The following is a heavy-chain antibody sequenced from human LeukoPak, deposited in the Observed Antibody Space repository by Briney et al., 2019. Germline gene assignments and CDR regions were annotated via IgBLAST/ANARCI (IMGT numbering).Heavy chain of an antibody. V-gene: IGHV3-64*01. CDR2: ISSNGGST. Sequence: GGSLRLSCAASGFAFSSYAMHWVRQAPGKGLEYVSAISSNGGSTYYANSVKGRFTISRDNSKNTLYLQMGSLRAKDMAVYYCARVHVVVPGVEYMDVWGKGTTVTVSS. CDR3: ARVHVVVPGVEYMDV. CDR1: GFAFSSYA. J-gene: IGHJ6*03. D-gene: IGHD2-2*01.